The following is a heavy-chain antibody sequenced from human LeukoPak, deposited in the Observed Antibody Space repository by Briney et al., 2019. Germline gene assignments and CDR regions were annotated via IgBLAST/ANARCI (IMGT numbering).Heavy chain of an antibody. CDR2: IHGGT. V-gene: IGHV3-23*01. Sequence: GGSLRLSCAASGFPFSSYAMGWVRQAPGKGLEWVSTIHGGTYYADSVRGRFTIARDNSKNTLYLQVTSLRADDTALYYCAKGYSSGWYAFDSWGQGTLVTVSS. D-gene: IGHD6-19*01. CDR3: AKGYSSGWYAFDS. J-gene: IGHJ4*02. CDR1: GFPFSSYA.